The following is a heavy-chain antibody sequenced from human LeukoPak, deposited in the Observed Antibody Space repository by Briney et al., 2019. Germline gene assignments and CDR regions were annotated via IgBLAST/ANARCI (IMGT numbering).Heavy chain of an antibody. V-gene: IGHV4-39*07. Sequence: SETLSLLCNVSGGSISGSNDCWVWIRQPPGKGLEYIGHIYYTGSAYYNASLKSRVTMSVDTSKNQFSLRLTSVTAADTAVYYCAKTSRSGSRYGWFDPWGQGALVTVSS. CDR2: IYYTGSA. CDR1: GGSISGSNDC. CDR3: AKTSRSGSRYGWFDP. D-gene: IGHD5-18*01. J-gene: IGHJ5*02.